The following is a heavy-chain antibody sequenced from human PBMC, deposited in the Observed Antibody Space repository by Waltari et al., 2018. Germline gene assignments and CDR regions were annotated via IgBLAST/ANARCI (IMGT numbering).Heavy chain of an antibody. V-gene: IGHV4-39*07. CDR1: GDSISSTSYN. CDR2: IYYFQYSGRT. D-gene: IGHD2-2*01. J-gene: IGHJ4*02. CDR3: VRDLHYCSRNNCYFDY. Sequence: QLQLQESGPGLVKPSETLSLSCTVSGDSISSTSYNWGWIRQPPGKGQEWIGSIYYFQYSGRTYYNPSLKSRVTISVDTSKNQFSLKLNSVTAADTAVYYCVRDLHYCSRNNCYFDYWGQGTLVTVSS.